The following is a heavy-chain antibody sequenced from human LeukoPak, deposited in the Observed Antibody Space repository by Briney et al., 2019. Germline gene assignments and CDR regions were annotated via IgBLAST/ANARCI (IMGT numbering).Heavy chain of an antibody. CDR3: ARGVSAGTVYFDY. CDR2: IYTSGST. Sequence: SETLSLTCTVSGGSISSYYWSWIRQPAGKGLDYIGRIYTSGSTNYNPSLKSRVTMSVDSSKNQFSLKLSSVTASDTAVYYCARGVSAGTVYFDYWGQGTLVTVSS. CDR1: GGSISSYY. D-gene: IGHD6-13*01. J-gene: IGHJ4*02. V-gene: IGHV4-4*07.